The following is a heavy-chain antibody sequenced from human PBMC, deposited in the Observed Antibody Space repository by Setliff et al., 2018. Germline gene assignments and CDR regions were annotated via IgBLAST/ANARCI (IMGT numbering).Heavy chain of an antibody. D-gene: IGHD5-18*01. CDR1: GYRLIEVS. V-gene: IGHV3-66*02. Sequence: SCKVSGYRLIEVSMNWVRQAPGKGLEWVSIIYSGGHTYYTDSVKGRFTISRDNSKNTLFLQMNSLRPEDTALYYCATVNRATASHFDYWGQGTPVTVSS. J-gene: IGHJ4*02. CDR2: IYSGGHT. CDR3: ATVNRATASHFDY.